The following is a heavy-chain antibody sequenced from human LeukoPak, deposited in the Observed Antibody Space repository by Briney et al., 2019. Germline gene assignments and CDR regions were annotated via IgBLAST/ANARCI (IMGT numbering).Heavy chain of an antibody. D-gene: IGHD6-6*01. CDR1: GGSISSYY. J-gene: IGHJ1*01. V-gene: IGHV4-59*08. CDR3: ARNQYSREYFQH. CDR2: IYYSGST. Sequence: PSETLSLTCTVSGGSISSYYWSWIRQPPGKGLEWIGYIYYSGSTNYNPSLKSRVTISVDTSKNQFSLKLSSVTAADTAVYYCARNQYSREYFQHWGQGTLVTVSS.